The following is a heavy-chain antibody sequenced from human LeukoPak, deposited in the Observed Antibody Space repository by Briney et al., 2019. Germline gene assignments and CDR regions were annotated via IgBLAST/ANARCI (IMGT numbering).Heavy chain of an antibody. V-gene: IGHV3-21*01. CDR3: ARVREQQLLPDY. J-gene: IGHJ4*02. D-gene: IGHD6-13*01. CDR1: GFTFSSYG. CDR2: ISSSSSYI. Sequence: PGGTLRLSCEASGFTFSSYGMSWVRQAPGKGLEWVSSISSSSSYIYYADSVKGRFTISRDNAKNSLYLQMNSLRAEDTAVYYCARVREQQLLPDYWGQGTLVTVSS.